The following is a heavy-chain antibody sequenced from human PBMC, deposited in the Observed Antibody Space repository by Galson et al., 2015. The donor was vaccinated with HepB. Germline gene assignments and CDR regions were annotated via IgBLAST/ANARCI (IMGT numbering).Heavy chain of an antibody. V-gene: IGHV3-7*03. CDR2: IKQDGSEK. CDR3: ARDKGYDILTGYPDY. J-gene: IGHJ4*02. Sequence: SLRLSCAASGFTFSSYWMSWVRQAPGKGLEWVANIKQDGSEKYYVDSVKGRFTISRDNAKNSLYLQMNSLRAEDTAVYYCARDKGYDILTGYPDYWGQGTLVTVSS. CDR1: GFTFSSYW. D-gene: IGHD3-9*01.